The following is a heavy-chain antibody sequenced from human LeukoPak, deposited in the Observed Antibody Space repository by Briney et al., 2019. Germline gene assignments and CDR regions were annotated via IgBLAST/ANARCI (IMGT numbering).Heavy chain of an antibody. CDR3: ARDHRYAFDN. J-gene: IGHJ4*01. V-gene: IGHV3-48*01. CDR2: IGISSGNT. D-gene: IGHD5-12*01. Sequence: GGSLRLSCAASGFNFIDYSMNWVRQAPGKGLEWISYIGISSGNTKYVDSVKGRFTISRDKARNSLYLQMNSLRVEDTAVYYCARDHRYAFDNWGHGTLVTVSS. CDR1: GFNFIDYS.